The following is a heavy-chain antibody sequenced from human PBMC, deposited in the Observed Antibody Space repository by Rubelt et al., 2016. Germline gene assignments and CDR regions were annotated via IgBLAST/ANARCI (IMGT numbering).Heavy chain of an antibody. CDR1: GFTVSSNY. D-gene: IGHD6-6*01. Sequence: EVQLVESGGGLVQPGGSLRLSCAASGFTVSSNYMSWVRQAPGKGLERVSVIYSGGSTYYADSVKGRFTISRDNSKNTLYLQRNSLRAEDTAVYYCARKQLVIYWGQGTLVTVSS. J-gene: IGHJ4*02. CDR2: IYSGGST. CDR3: ARKQLVIY. V-gene: IGHV3-66*01.